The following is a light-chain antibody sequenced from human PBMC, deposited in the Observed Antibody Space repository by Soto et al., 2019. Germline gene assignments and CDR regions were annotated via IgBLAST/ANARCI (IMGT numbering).Light chain of an antibody. Sequence: ESVFKQSPSSLSLSPGEGATRSCRASQSINTYLAWYQQKPGQAPRLLIYDASKRATGIPARFSGSGSGTEFTLTISSLQPDDFATYYCQHYNSYSEAFGQGTKVDI. V-gene: IGKV3-11*01. CDR2: DAS. J-gene: IGKJ1*01. CDR1: QSINTY. CDR3: QHYNSYSEA.